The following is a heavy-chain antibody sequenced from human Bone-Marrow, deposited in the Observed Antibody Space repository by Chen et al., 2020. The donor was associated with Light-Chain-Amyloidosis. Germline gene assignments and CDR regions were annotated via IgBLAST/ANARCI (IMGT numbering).Heavy chain of an antibody. CDR3: AKDISYDDILPGYPADAFDI. J-gene: IGHJ3*02. Sequence: EVQLVESGGGLLQRGGSLRLSCAASGFAFSSYAMSWVRQAPGKGLEWVSTISGSGGSRYYGDSVEGRLTISRDNSKNALFLQMYSLRAEDTAVYYCAKDISYDDILPGYPADAFDIWGQGTMVTVSS. V-gene: IGHV3-23*04. CDR2: ISGSGGSR. D-gene: IGHD3-9*01. CDR1: GFAFSSYA.